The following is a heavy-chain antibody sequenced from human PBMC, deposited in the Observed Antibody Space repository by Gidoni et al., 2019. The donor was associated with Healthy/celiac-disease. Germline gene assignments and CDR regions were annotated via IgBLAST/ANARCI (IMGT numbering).Heavy chain of an antibody. CDR1: GFTFSSYD. Sequence: EVQLVESGGGLVQPGGSLRLSCAASGFTFSSYDMHWFRQATGKGLEWVSAIGTAGDTYYPGSVKGRFTISRENAKNSLYLQMNSLRAGDTDVYYCARAVYHEGIDIWGQGTMVTVSS. J-gene: IGHJ3*02. CDR2: IGTAGDT. V-gene: IGHV3-13*01. D-gene: IGHD2-2*01. CDR3: ARAVYHEGIDI.